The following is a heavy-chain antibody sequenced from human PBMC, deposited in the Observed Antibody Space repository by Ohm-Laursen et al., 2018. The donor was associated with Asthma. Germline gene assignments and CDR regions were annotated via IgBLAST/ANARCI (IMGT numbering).Heavy chain of an antibody. CDR3: TRGGHYGSYFDY. Sequence: SLRLSCAASGFTFRTYWMHWVRQGPGKGLVWVSRVYGDGSNTIYADSVKGRFTISRDNAKNTLYLQMNSLRAEDTAVYYCTRGGHYGSYFDYWGQGTLVTVSS. D-gene: IGHD4-17*01. V-gene: IGHV3-74*01. CDR1: GFTFRTYW. J-gene: IGHJ4*02. CDR2: VYGDGSNT.